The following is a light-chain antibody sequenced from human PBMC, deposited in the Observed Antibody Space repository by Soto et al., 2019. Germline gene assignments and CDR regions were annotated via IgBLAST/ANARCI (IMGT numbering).Light chain of an antibody. V-gene: IGKV1-6*01. Sequence: AIQVTQSPSSLSASVGDRVTITCRTSQGIRSALGWYQQKPGKVPKLLIYASSTLQSGXPSRFSGSGSGRDFTLTSSSLQPDDFATYYCQQYETFSGTFGPGTKV. CDR3: QQYETFSGT. CDR2: ASS. J-gene: IGKJ1*01. CDR1: QGIRSA.